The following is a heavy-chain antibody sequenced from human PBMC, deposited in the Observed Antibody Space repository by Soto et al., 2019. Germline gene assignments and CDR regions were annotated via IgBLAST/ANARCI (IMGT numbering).Heavy chain of an antibody. CDR1: GYTFTSYA. Sequence: QVQLVQSGAEVKKPGASVKVSCKASGYTFTSYAMHWVRQAPGQRLEWMGWINAGNGNTKYSQKFQGRVTITRDTSASTAYMELSSLRSEDTAVYYCARGGWYYYDSSGYPTVPWGRAFDIWGQGTMVTVSS. J-gene: IGHJ3*02. D-gene: IGHD3-22*01. CDR2: INAGNGNT. CDR3: ARGGWYYYDSSGYPTVPWGRAFDI. V-gene: IGHV1-3*01.